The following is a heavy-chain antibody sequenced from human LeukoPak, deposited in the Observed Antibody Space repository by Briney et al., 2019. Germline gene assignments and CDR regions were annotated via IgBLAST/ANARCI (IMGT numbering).Heavy chain of an antibody. J-gene: IGHJ6*03. V-gene: IGHV4-59*08. CDR1: GGSITNYY. CDR2: IYYTGGT. Sequence: SETLSLTFTVSGGSITNYYWAWIRQPPGKGLEWIGNIYYTGGTKYNLSLRSRVTISVDPSKNQFSLKLSSVTAADTAMYYCARGRYYYYMDVWGKGTTVTVSS. CDR3: ARGRYYYYMDV.